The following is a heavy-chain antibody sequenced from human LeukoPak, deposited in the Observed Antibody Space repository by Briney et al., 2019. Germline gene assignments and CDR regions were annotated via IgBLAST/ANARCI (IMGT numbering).Heavy chain of an antibody. CDR3: ARDCGREARGYSGHDGGGYFDY. J-gene: IGHJ4*02. V-gene: IGHV1-18*01. CDR2: ISAYNGNT. D-gene: IGHD5-12*01. CDR1: GYTFTIYG. Sequence: GASVKLSCKASGYTFTIYGISGVRQAPGQGLEWMGWISAYNGNTNYAQKLQVRVTMTTDTSTSTAYMELRSLRSDDTAVYYCARDCGREARGYSGHDGGGYFDYWGPGNLVTVSS.